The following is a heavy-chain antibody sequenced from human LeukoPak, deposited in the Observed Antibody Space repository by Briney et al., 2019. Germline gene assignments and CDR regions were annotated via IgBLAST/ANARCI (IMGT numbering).Heavy chain of an antibody. CDR2: FDPEDGET. Sequence: ASVKVSCKVSGYTLTELSMHWVPQAPGNGLEWMGGFDPEDGETIYAQKFQGRVTMTEDTSTDTAYMELSSLRSEDTAVYYCATEFVGLAAFDIWGQGTMVTVSS. CDR3: ATEFVGLAAFDI. J-gene: IGHJ3*02. D-gene: IGHD3-16*02. V-gene: IGHV1-24*01. CDR1: GYTLTELS.